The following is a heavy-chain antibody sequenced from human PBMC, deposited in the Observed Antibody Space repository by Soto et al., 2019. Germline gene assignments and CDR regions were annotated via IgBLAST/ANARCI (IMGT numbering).Heavy chain of an antibody. CDR3: ATTNGAYSYDSSY. CDR1: GSSISSYY. Sequence: SETLSLTCTVSGSSISSYYWSWIRQPPGKGLEWIGYIYYSGSTNYNPSLKSRVTISVDTSKNQFSLKLSSVTAADTAVYYCATTNGAYSYDSSYWGQGTLVTLSS. CDR2: IYYSGST. D-gene: IGHD3-22*01. V-gene: IGHV4-59*01. J-gene: IGHJ4*02.